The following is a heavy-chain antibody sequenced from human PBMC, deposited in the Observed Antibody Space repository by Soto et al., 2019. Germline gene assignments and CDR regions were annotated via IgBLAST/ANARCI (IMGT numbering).Heavy chain of an antibody. Sequence: SVKVSCKASGGTFSSYAISWVRQAPGQGLEWMGGIIPIFGTANYAQKFQGRVTITADESTSTAYMELSSLRSEDTAVYYCARDLAGYRGGRSYSAFVTWAKGTRVTV. CDR1: GGTFSSYA. J-gene: IGHJ3*02. CDR2: IIPIFGTA. V-gene: IGHV1-69*13. CDR3: ARDLAGYRGGRSYSAFVT. D-gene: IGHD6-13*01.